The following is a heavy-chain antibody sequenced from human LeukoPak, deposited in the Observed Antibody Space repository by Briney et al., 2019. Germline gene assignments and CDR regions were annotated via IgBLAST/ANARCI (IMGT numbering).Heavy chain of an antibody. CDR2: IYYSGST. CDR3: ARLDVFWSGYYYFDY. J-gene: IGHJ4*02. D-gene: IGHD3-3*01. V-gene: IGHV4-39*01. CDR1: GGSISSISSNNYH. Sequence: SETLSLTCIVSGGSISSISSNNYHWGWIRQPPGKGLEWIGSIYYSGSTYYNPSLKSRVTISVDTSKNQFSLKLSSVTAADTAVYYCARLDVFWSGYYYFDYWSQGTLVTVSS.